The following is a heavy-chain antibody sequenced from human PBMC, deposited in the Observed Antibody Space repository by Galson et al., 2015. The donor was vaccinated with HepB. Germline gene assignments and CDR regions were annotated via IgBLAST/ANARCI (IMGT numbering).Heavy chain of an antibody. CDR3: ASGKSCSGVFGSCYPNDAFDI. J-gene: IGHJ3*02. CDR1: GFTFSSYW. V-gene: IGHV3-30*03. Sequence: SLRLSCAASGFTFSSYWMHWVRQAPGKGLEWVAVISYDGSNKYYADSVKGRFTISGDNSKNTLYLQMNSLRAEDTAVYYCASGKSCSGVFGSCYPNDAFDIWGQGTMVTVSS. D-gene: IGHD2-15*01. CDR2: ISYDGSNK.